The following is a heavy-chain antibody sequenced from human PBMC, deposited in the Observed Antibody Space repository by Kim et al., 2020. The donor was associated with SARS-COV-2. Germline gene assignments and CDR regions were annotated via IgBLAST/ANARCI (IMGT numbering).Heavy chain of an antibody. J-gene: IGHJ6*02. Sequence: SETLSLTCAVYGGSFSGYYWSWIRQPPGKGLEWIGEINHSGSTNYNLSLKSRVTISVDTSKNQFSLKLSSVTAADTAVYYCARLGVHYYYYYGMDVWGQGTTFTVSS. CDR3: ARLGVHYYYYYGMDV. D-gene: IGHD1-26*01. CDR1: GGSFSGYY. V-gene: IGHV4-34*01. CDR2: INHSGST.